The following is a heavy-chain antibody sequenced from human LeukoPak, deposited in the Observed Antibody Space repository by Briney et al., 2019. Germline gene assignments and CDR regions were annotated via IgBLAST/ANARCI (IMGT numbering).Heavy chain of an antibody. CDR3: ARDASDILTGYWHFDY. V-gene: IGHV1-2*02. Sequence: ASVKVSCKASGYTFAGYYMHWVRQAPGQGLEWMGWINPNSGGTNYAQKFQGRVTMTRDTSISTAYMELSRLRSDDTAVYYCARDASDILTGYWHFDYWGQGTLVTVSS. J-gene: IGHJ4*02. D-gene: IGHD3-9*01. CDR2: INPNSGGT. CDR1: GYTFAGYY.